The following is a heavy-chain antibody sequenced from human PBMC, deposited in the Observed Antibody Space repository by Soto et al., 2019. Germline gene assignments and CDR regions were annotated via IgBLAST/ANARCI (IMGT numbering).Heavy chain of an antibody. CDR1: GFTFSSYG. D-gene: IGHD6-6*01. Sequence: PGGSLRLSCAASGFTFSSYGMHWVRQAPGKGLEWVAVISYDGSNKYYADSVKGRFTISRDNSKNTLYLQMNSLRAEDTAVYYCAILGSIAARPYYFDYWGQGTMVTVYS. V-gene: IGHV3-30*03. CDR3: AILGSIAARPYYFDY. CDR2: ISYDGSNK. J-gene: IGHJ4*02.